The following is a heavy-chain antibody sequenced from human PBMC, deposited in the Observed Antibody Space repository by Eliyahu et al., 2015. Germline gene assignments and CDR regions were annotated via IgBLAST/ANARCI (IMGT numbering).Heavy chain of an antibody. Sequence: EVQLVESGGGXVKPGGSLXLSXAXSGXTFSSYSMNWVRQAPGKGLEWVSSISSSSSYIYYADSVKGRFTISRDNAKNSLYLQMNSLRAEDTAVYYCARDLPPVTPFDYWGQGTLVTVSS. D-gene: IGHD4-17*01. V-gene: IGHV3-21*01. CDR1: GXTFSSYS. J-gene: IGHJ4*02. CDR3: ARDLPPVTPFDY. CDR2: ISSSSSYI.